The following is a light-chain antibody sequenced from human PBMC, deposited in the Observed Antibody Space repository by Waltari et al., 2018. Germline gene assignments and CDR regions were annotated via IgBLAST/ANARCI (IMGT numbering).Light chain of an antibody. J-gene: IGKJ4*01. V-gene: IGKV3-15*01. CDR2: AAS. CDR1: QSVNTN. CDR3: QQYHKWPPGG. Sequence: VVTQTPATLSVSPGKTVTLSCRASQSVNTNLAWYQQKPGQAPRLLIFAASTSAPGIPSRFGGSGSGTEFTLTITSLQFEDVGVYFCQQYHKWPPGGFGGGTKVEIE.